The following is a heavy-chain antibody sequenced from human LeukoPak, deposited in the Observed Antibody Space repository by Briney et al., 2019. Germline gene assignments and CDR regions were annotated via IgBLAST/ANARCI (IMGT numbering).Heavy chain of an antibody. V-gene: IGHV3-49*04. CDR1: GFTFGDYA. J-gene: IGHJ4*02. D-gene: IGHD1-7*01. CDR2: IRSKAYGGTT. Sequence: GGSLRLSCTASGFTFGDYAMSWVRQAPGKGLEWVGFIRSKAYGGTTDYAASVKGRFTISRDDSKSIAYLQMNSLKTEDTAVYYCTRETTKARYFDYWGQGTLVTVSS. CDR3: TRETTKARYFDY.